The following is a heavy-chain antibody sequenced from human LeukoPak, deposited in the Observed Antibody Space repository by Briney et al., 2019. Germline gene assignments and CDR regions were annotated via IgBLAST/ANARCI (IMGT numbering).Heavy chain of an antibody. CDR1: GGSFSGYY. V-gene: IGHV4-34*01. CDR2: INHSGST. J-gene: IGHJ4*02. D-gene: IGHD6-13*01. Sequence: SETLSLTCAVYGGSFSGYYWSWIRQPPGKGLEWIGEINHSGSTNYNPSLKSRVTISVDTSKNQFSLKLSSVTAADTAVYYCARYEGAAAGFYWGQGTLVTVSS. CDR3: ARYEGAAAGFY.